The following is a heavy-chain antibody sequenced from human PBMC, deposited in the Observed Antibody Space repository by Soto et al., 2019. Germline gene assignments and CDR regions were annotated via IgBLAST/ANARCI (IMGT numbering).Heavy chain of an antibody. CDR3: AIDASADYWESSGWYTRGFDQ. CDR1: GFTFSTYG. D-gene: IGHD6-19*01. Sequence: GGSLRLSCAASGFTFSTYGMHWVRQAPGKGLEWVAIIWNDGSNRYYAYSVKGRFTISRDDSKNTLYLQMNIFRAEDTAVSYCAIDASADYWESSGWYTRGFDQWGQGTLVTVSS. CDR2: IWNDGSNR. V-gene: IGHV3-33*01. J-gene: IGHJ5*02.